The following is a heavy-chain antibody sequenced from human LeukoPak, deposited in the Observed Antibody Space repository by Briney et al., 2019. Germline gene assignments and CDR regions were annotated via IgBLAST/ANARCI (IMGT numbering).Heavy chain of an antibody. CDR2: ISSSGSTI. D-gene: IGHD3-10*01. Sequence: PGGSLRLSCAASGFTFSDYYMSWIRQAPGKGLEWVSYISSSGSTIYYADSVKGRFTISRDNAKNSLYLQMNSLRAEDTAVYYCARDYYLGPMVRGVFYYYGMDVWGKGTTVTVSS. V-gene: IGHV3-11*04. CDR1: GFTFSDYY. J-gene: IGHJ6*04. CDR3: ARDYYLGPMVRGVFYYYGMDV.